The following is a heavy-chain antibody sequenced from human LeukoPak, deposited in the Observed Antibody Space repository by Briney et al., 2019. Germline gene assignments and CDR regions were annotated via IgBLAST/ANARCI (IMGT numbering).Heavy chain of an antibody. CDR1: GFTVSSNY. CDR3: ARVNRMVPGYCSGGTCPGDY. D-gene: IGHD2-15*01. Sequence: GGSLRLSCAASGFTVSSNYMTWVRQAPGKGLEWVSVIYSGGSTFYADSVKGRFTISRDNSKNTLYLQMNSLSAEDTAVYYCARVNRMVPGYCSGGTCPGDYWGQGTLVTVSS. J-gene: IGHJ4*02. CDR2: IYSGGST. V-gene: IGHV3-53*01.